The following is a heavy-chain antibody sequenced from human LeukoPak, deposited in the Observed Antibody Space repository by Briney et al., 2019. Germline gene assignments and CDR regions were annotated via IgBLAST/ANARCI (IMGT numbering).Heavy chain of an antibody. Sequence: SETLSLTCTVSGGSISSYYWSWIRQPPGKGLEWIGYIYYSGSTNYNPSLKSRVTISVDTSKNQFSLRLSSVTAADTAVYYCARAVAGTFYWGQGTLVTVSS. CDR1: GGSISSYY. V-gene: IGHV4-59*01. J-gene: IGHJ4*02. CDR3: ARAVAGTFY. D-gene: IGHD6-19*01. CDR2: IYYSGST.